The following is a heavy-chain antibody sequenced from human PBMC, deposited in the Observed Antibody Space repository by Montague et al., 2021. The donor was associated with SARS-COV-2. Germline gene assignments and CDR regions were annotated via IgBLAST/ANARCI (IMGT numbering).Heavy chain of an antibody. J-gene: IGHJ4*02. V-gene: IGHV3-30-3*02. CDR2: ISCDGSNK. CDR3: LGELSLSLDY. D-gene: IGHD3-16*02. CDR1: GFTFSSYA. Sequence: TLRLSCAATGFTFSSYAMHWVRQAPGKGLEWVAVISCDGSNKYYADSVKGRFTISRDNSKNTLYLQMNSLRAEDTAVYYCLGELSLSLDYWAQGTLVTVSS.